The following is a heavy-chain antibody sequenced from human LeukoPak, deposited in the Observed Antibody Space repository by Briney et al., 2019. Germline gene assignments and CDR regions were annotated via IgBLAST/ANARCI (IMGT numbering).Heavy chain of an antibody. J-gene: IGHJ4*02. CDR3: ARGGWNKFDY. D-gene: IGHD3-22*01. CDR2: IFYSGTT. Sequence: GSLRLSCAASGFTFSTYWMHWVRQAPGKGLEWIGFIFYSGTTNYNPSLKSRVTISVDTSKNQFSLKLSSVTAADTAVYYCARGGWNKFDYWGQGTLVTVSS. CDR1: GFTFSTYW. V-gene: IGHV4-59*01.